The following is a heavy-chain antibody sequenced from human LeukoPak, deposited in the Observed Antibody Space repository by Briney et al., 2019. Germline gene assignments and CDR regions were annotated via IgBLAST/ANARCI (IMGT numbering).Heavy chain of an antibody. Sequence: SVKVSRKASRSTFTRYGISWVRQAPGPGLEWMGWISAYNGNTNYAQKLQGRVTMTTDTSTSTAYMELRSLRSDDTAVYYCARDGLGDFDYWGQGTLVTVSS. D-gene: IGHD3/OR15-3a*01. J-gene: IGHJ4*02. V-gene: IGHV1-18*01. CDR1: RSTFTRYG. CDR2: ISAYNGNT. CDR3: ARDGLGDFDY.